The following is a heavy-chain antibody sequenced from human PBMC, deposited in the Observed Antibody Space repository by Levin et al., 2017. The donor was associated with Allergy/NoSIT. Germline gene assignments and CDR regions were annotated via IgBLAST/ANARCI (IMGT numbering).Heavy chain of an antibody. J-gene: IGHJ4*02. V-gene: IGHV3-66*01. CDR2: IYSGGNT. CDR3: AGARTLDY. CDR1: GFTVSSHY. Sequence: GESLKISCAASGFTVSSHYMSWVRQAPGKGLEWVSVIYSGGNTYYADSVKGRFTISRDNSKNTVYLQMNSLRAEDTAVYYCAGARTLDYWGQGTLVTVSS.